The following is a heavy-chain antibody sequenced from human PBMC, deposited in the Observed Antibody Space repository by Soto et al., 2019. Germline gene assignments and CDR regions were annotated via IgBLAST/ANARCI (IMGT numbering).Heavy chain of an antibody. CDR3: TRRQYLDY. Sequence: GGSLRLSCEASGFSFGNYGMHWVRQTPGKGLEWVGYIRSKSFGGTTEYAASVKGRFTISRDDSKSIAYLQMDSLETEDTAVYYCTRRQYLDYWGQGILVTVSS. CDR2: IRSKSFGGTT. V-gene: IGHV3-49*04. J-gene: IGHJ4*02. CDR1: GFSFGNYG.